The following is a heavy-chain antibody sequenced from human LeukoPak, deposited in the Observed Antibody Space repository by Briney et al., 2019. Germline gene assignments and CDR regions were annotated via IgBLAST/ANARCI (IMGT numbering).Heavy chain of an antibody. Sequence: DPSETLSLTCSVSGYSISSGYYWGWIRQPPGKGLEWIGEINHSGSTNYNPSLKSRVTISVDTSKNQFSLKLSSVTAADTAVYYCARRGCSSTSCPFDYWGQGTLVTVSS. D-gene: IGHD2-2*01. CDR2: INHSGST. J-gene: IGHJ4*02. CDR3: ARRGCSSTSCPFDY. V-gene: IGHV4-38-2*02. CDR1: GYSISSGYY.